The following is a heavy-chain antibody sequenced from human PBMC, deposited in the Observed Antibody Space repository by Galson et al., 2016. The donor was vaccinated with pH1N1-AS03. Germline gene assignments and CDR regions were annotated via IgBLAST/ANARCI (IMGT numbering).Heavy chain of an antibody. Sequence: SLRLSCAASGFTLTNYGMHWVRQSPGKGLEWVAIVWNAGGNKFYADSVKGRFTISRDNSKNTLYLQLDSLRAEDTALYYCAKGSGYCSDATCYRFDRWGQGTLVTVSS. CDR1: GFTLTNYG. D-gene: IGHD2-15*01. CDR3: AKGSGYCSDATCYRFDR. CDR2: VWNAGGNK. J-gene: IGHJ4*02. V-gene: IGHV3-33*06.